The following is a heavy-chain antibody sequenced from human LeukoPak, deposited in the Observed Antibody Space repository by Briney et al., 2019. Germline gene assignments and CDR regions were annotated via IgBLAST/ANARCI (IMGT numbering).Heavy chain of an antibody. Sequence: PSETLSLTCTVSGGSISSGGYYWSWIRQHPGKGLEWIGYIYYSGSTYYNPSLKSRVTISVDTSKNQFSLKLSSVTAADTAVYYCARVWADSSGSSEYFQHWGQGTLVTVSS. D-gene: IGHD3-22*01. J-gene: IGHJ1*01. V-gene: IGHV4-31*03. CDR2: IYYSGST. CDR3: ARVWADSSGSSEYFQH. CDR1: GGSISSGGYY.